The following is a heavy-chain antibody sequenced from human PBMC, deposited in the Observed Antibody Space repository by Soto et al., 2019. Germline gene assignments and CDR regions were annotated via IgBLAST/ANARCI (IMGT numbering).Heavy chain of an antibody. CDR2: ISYDGSNK. J-gene: IGHJ4*02. D-gene: IGHD3-16*01. CDR3: ARGLYGGPQGYVDY. CDR1: GFTFSSYA. Sequence: QVQLVESGGGVVQPGRSLRLSCAASGFTFSSYAIHWVRQAPGKGLEWVAVISYDGSNKYYADSVKGRFTISRDNSKNTLYLQMNSLRAEDTAVYYCARGLYGGPQGYVDYWGQGTLVTVSS. V-gene: IGHV3-30-3*01.